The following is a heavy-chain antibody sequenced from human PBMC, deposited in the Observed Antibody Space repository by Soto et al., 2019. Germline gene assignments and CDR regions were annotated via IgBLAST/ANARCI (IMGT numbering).Heavy chain of an antibody. J-gene: IGHJ6*02. V-gene: IGHV1-2*04. CDR3: VRYPDDFRYGLDV. D-gene: IGHD2-2*01. CDR1: GYSFTDHY. Sequence: QAQLVQSGADVKKPGASVKVSCKASGYSFTDHYMHWVRQAPGQGLEWLGWINPNTGVTHFAQKFQGWGTMTRDTSIITAYMELTRLKSDDTAFYYCVRYPDDFRYGLDVWGQGTTVTVSS. CDR2: INPNTGVT.